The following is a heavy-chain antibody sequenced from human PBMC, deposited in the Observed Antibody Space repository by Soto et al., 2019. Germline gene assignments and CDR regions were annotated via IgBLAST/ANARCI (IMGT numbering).Heavy chain of an antibody. D-gene: IGHD3-22*01. J-gene: IGHJ3*02. CDR1: GYTFTSYA. V-gene: IGHV1-3*01. CDR3: AVLGYYDSSGYPMAFDI. CDR2: INAGNGNT. Sequence: ASVKVSCKASGYTFTSYAMHWVRQAPGQRLEWMGWINAGNGNTKYSRKFQGRVTITRDTSASTAYMELSSLRSEDTAVYYCAVLGYYDSSGYPMAFDIWGQGTMVTVSS.